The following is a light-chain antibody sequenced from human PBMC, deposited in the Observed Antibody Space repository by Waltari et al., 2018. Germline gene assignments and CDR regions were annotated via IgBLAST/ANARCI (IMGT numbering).Light chain of an antibody. CDR3: AAWDDSLNGWE. V-gene: IGLV1-47*01. J-gene: IGLJ2*01. CDR1: SSNIGSNY. CDR2: KND. Sequence: QSVLTQPPSTSGTPGQGVTISCSGGSSNIGSNYVYWYLQVPGTAPKLLMFKNDQRPSGFPYRISGSKSGTAASLAINGLRSDDEGDYYWAAWDDSLNGWEFGGGTKVTVL.